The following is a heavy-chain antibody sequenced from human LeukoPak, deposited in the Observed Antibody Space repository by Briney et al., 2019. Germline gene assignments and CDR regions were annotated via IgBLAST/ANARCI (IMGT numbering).Heavy chain of an antibody. CDR2: INAGNGNT. J-gene: IGHJ5*02. CDR3: ARDPNKVSSWPAWGWFDP. D-gene: IGHD6-13*01. V-gene: IGHV1-3*01. CDR1: GYTFTSYA. Sequence: GASVTVSCTASGYTFTSYAMHWVRQAPGQRLEWMGWINAGNGNTKYSQKFQGRVTITRDTSASTAYMELSSLRSEDTAVYYCARDPNKVSSWPAWGWFDPWGQGTLVTVSS.